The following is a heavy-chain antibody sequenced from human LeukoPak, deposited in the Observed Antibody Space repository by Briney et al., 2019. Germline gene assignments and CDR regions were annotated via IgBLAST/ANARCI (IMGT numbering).Heavy chain of an antibody. D-gene: IGHD3-3*01. Sequence: SETLSLTCAVYGGSFSGYYWSWIRQPPGKGLEWIGEINHSGSTNYNPSLKSRVTISVDTSKNQFSLKLSSVTAADTAVYYCAREYHSHYDFWSGYYNLDYWGQGTLVTVSS. CDR3: AREYHSHYDFWSGYYNLDY. J-gene: IGHJ4*02. CDR2: INHSGST. CDR1: GGSFSGYY. V-gene: IGHV4-34*01.